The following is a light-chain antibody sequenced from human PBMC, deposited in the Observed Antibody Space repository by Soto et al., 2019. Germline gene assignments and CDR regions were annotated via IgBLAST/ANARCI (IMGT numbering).Light chain of an antibody. CDR2: GVT. J-gene: IGLJ1*01. V-gene: IGLV2-14*03. CDR1: SSDVGGYNY. Sequence: QSVLTQPASVSGSPGQSITIPCTGTSSDVGGYNYVSWYQQHPGKAPKLIIYGVTNRPSGVSNRFSASKSGNTASLAISGLQAEDEADYYCSSYTTSSTYVFGTGTKVTVL. CDR3: SSYTTSSTYV.